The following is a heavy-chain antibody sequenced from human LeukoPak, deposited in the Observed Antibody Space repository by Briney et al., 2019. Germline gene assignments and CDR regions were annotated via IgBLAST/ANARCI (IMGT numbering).Heavy chain of an antibody. CDR2: INSDESNT. V-gene: IGHV3-74*01. CDR3: GRGGNGIDI. CDR1: GFTFSHYL. Sequence: GGSLRLACAASGFTFSHYLMHWVRQAPGKGLVWVSRINSDESNTNSYADSVKGRFIISRDNAKNTLYLQMNSLRAEDTAVYFCGRGGNGIDIWGQGTTVIVSS. J-gene: IGHJ3*02. D-gene: IGHD2-8*01.